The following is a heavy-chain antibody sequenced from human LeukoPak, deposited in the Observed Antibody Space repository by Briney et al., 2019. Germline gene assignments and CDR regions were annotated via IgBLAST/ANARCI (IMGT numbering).Heavy chain of an antibody. J-gene: IGHJ3*02. CDR2: LSYDGSNK. D-gene: IGHD3-10*01. CDR3: ARRRVGFIDAFDI. CDR1: GFTFSSHA. V-gene: IGHV3-30-3*01. Sequence: GGSLRLSCAASGFTFSSHAMHWVRQAPGKGLEWVAVLSYDGSNKYYADTVKGRFTISRDNSKNTLYLQMNSLRAEDTAVYYCARRRVGFIDAFDIWGQGTMVTVPS.